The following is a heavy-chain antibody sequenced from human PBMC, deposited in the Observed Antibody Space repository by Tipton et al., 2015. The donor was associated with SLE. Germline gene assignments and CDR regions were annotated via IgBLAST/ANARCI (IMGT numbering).Heavy chain of an antibody. V-gene: IGHV4-31*03. Sequence: TLSLTCTVSGYSISSDYYWTWIRQFPGKGLEWIGYIYYSGSTYYNPSLKSRVTISVDTSKNQFSLKLSSVTAADTAVYYCARDRRGGYGDSRGGAFDIWGQGTMVTVSS. CDR3: ARDRRGGYGDSRGGAFDI. CDR1: GYSISSDYY. D-gene: IGHD4-17*01. CDR2: IYYSGST. J-gene: IGHJ3*02.